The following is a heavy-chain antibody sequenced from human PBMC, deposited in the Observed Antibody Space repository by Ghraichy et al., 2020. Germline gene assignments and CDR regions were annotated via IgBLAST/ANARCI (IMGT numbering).Heavy chain of an antibody. V-gene: IGHV4-34*01. CDR3: ARGRYYYDSSGSRACYFDY. D-gene: IGHD3-22*01. CDR1: GGSFSGYY. CDR2: INHSGST. J-gene: IGHJ4*02. Sequence: SETLSLTCAVYGGSFSGYYWSWIRQPPGKGLEWIGEINHSGSTNYNPSLKSRVTISVDTSKNQFSLKLSSVTAADTAVYYCARGRYYYDSSGSRACYFDYWGQGTLVTVSS.